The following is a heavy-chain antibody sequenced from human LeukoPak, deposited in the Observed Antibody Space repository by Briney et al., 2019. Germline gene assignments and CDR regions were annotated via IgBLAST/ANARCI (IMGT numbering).Heavy chain of an antibody. J-gene: IGHJ4*02. Sequence: PSVKVSCKASGYTFSSYTLSWLRQAPGQGLEWMGWINTYTGTPTYAQGFTGRFVFSLDSSVSTAYLQINSLKAEDIAVYYCVRQYSGYESLYFDSWGQGTLVTVSS. V-gene: IGHV7-4-1*02. CDR2: INTYTGTP. CDR1: GYTFSSYT. CDR3: VRQYSGYESLYFDS. D-gene: IGHD5-12*01.